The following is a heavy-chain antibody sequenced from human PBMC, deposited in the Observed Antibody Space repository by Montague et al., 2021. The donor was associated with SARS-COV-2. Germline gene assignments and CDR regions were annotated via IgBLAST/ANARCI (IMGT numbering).Heavy chain of an antibody. CDR1: GFTFSSYA. J-gene: IGHJ4*02. D-gene: IGHD6-13*01. CDR3: ARDDDSSSWRYYFDY. Sequence: SLRLFCAASGFTFSSYAMHWVRQAPGKGLEWVAVISYDGSNKYYADSVKGRFTISRDNSKNTLYLQMNSLRAEDTAVYYCARDDDSSSWRYYFDYWGQGTLVTVSS. V-gene: IGHV3-30*04. CDR2: ISYDGSNK.